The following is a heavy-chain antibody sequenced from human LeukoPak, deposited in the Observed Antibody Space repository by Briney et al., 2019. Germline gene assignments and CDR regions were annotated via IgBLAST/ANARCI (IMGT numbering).Heavy chain of an antibody. CDR2: IRSKANSYAT. J-gene: IGHJ4*02. Sequence: GGSLRLSCAAPGFTFSGSAMHWVRQASGKGLEWVGRIRSKANSYATAYAASVKGRFTISRDDSKNTAYLQMNSLKTEDTAVYYCTSRQIAVAGDFDYWGQGTLVTVSS. CDR3: TSRQIAVAGDFDY. D-gene: IGHD6-19*01. V-gene: IGHV3-73*01. CDR1: GFTFSGSA.